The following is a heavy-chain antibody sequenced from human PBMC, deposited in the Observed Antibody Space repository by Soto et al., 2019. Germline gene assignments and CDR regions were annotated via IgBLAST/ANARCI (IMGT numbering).Heavy chain of an antibody. CDR3: ESSYGDYSFDY. D-gene: IGHD4-17*01. V-gene: IGHV4-59*01. J-gene: IGHJ4*02. Sequence: KTSETLSLTCTVSGGSISSYYWSWIRQPPGKGLEWTGYIYYSGSTNYNPSLKSRVTISVDTSKNQFSLKLSSVTAADTAVYYCESSYGDYSFDYWGQGTLVTVYS. CDR2: IYYSGST. CDR1: GGSISSYY.